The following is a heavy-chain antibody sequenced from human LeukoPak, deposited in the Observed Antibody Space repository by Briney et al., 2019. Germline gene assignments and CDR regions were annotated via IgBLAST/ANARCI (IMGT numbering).Heavy chain of an antibody. J-gene: IGHJ6*03. D-gene: IGHD3-9*01. CDR1: GFTFSSYS. V-gene: IGHV3-21*01. CDR3: ATQLRYFDRYYYYMDV. CDR2: ISSSSSYI. Sequence: PGGSLRLSCAASGFTFSSYSMNWVRQAPGKGLEWVSSISSSSSYIYYADSMKGRFTISRDDAKNSLYLQMNSLRAEDTAVYYCATQLRYFDRYYYYMDVWGKGTTVTVSS.